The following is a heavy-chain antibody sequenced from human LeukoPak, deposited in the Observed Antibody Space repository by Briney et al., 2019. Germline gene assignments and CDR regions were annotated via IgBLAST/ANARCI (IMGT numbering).Heavy chain of an antibody. CDR3: ARTYYRKGLFDY. D-gene: IGHD3-10*01. CDR2: ISSSGSTI. J-gene: IGHJ4*02. Sequence: GGSLRLSCAASGFTFSNYWLTWVRQAPGKGLEWVSYISSSGSTIYYADSVKGRFTISRDNAKNSLYLQMNSLRAEDTAVYYCARTYYRKGLFDYWGQGTLVTVSS. V-gene: IGHV3-11*01. CDR1: GFTFSNYW.